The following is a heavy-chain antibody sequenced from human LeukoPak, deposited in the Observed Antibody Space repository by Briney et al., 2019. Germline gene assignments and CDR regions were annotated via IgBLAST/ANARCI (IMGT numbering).Heavy chain of an antibody. Sequence: PGGSLRLSCAASGFTVSNNYMSWVRQAPGKGLEWVSVIYSGDNTYYADSVKGRLTISRDNSKNTLYLQMNSLRAEDTAVYHCAKGSYYYDSADYFDYWGQGTLVTVSS. V-gene: IGHV3-53*01. CDR2: IYSGDNT. D-gene: IGHD3-22*01. CDR1: GFTVSNNY. J-gene: IGHJ4*02. CDR3: AKGSYYYDSADYFDY.